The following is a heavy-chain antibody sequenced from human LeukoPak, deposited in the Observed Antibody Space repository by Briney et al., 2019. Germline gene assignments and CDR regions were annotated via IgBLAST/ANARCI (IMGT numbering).Heavy chain of an antibody. CDR2: IYTSGST. CDR3: ARGGATDY. D-gene: IGHD1-26*01. Sequence: SQTLSLTCTVSGNSISSGDNYWSWIRQPAGKGLEWIGRIYTSGSTNYNPSLKSRVTISGDTSKNQFSLRLSSVTAADTAVYYCARGGATDYWGQGTLVTVSS. J-gene: IGHJ4*02. V-gene: IGHV4-61*02. CDR1: GNSISSGDNY.